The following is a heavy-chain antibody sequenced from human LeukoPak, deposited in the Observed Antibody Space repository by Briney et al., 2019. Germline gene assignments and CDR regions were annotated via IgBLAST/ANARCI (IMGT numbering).Heavy chain of an antibody. Sequence: PGGSLRLSCAASGFTFSSYAMSWVRQAPGKGLEWVSAISGSGGSTYYADSVKGRFTISRDNSKNTLYLQMNSLRAEDTAVYYRAKDVYYDSSGYLDYWGQGTLVTVSS. CDR2: ISGSGGST. CDR3: AKDVYYDSSGYLDY. D-gene: IGHD3-22*01. J-gene: IGHJ4*02. V-gene: IGHV3-23*01. CDR1: GFTFSSYA.